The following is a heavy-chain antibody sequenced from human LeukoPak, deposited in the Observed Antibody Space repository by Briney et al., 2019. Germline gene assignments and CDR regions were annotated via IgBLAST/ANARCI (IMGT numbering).Heavy chain of an antibody. D-gene: IGHD3-10*01. Sequence: GGSLRLSCAPSGFTFSSYSMNWVRQAPGKGLEWVGFIRSKAYGGTTEYAASVKGRFTISRDDSKSIAYLQVNSLKTEDTAVYYCTGSFGELSFFAYWGQGTLVTVSS. CDR1: GFTFSSYS. J-gene: IGHJ4*02. CDR3: TGSFGELSFFAY. CDR2: IRSKAYGGTT. V-gene: IGHV3-49*04.